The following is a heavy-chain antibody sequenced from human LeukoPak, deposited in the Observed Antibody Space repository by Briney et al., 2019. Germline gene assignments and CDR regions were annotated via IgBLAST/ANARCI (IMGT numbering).Heavy chain of an antibody. Sequence: SETLSLTCTVSNDSISPLYWGWIRQPPGKGLEFIGYIFYSGTTNFNPSLKSRVTPSVDTSKNQFSLRLNSVTAADTAVYYCARGGSAAEYYFDSWGQGTLVTVSS. CDR2: IFYSGTT. CDR3: ARGGSAAEYYFDS. CDR1: NDSISPLY. V-gene: IGHV4-59*11. D-gene: IGHD6-13*01. J-gene: IGHJ4*02.